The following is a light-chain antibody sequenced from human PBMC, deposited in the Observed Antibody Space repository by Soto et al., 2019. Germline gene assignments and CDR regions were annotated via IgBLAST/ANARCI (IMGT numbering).Light chain of an antibody. CDR1: QSISSW. V-gene: IGKV1-5*01. CDR2: DAS. Sequence: DIQMTRSPSTLSASLGDRVNITCRASQSISSWLAWYQQKPGKAPKLLIYDASSLESGVPSRFSGSGSGTEFTLTISSLQPDDFATYYCQQYNSYSITFGQGTRLETK. J-gene: IGKJ5*01. CDR3: QQYNSYSIT.